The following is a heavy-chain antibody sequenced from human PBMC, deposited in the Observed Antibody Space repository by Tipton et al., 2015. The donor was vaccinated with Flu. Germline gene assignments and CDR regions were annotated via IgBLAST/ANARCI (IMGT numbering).Heavy chain of an antibody. J-gene: IGHJ6*02. Sequence: TLSLTCTASGDSMRSCGYFWSWVRQPAGKGLEWIGRVDCSGTTNYNPSLKSRVTISIDTSKKHFSLKLSSLTAADTAVYYCARGRVVEGPITMARDPYHYHGMDVWGQGTTVAVAS. D-gene: IGHD3-10*01. CDR1: GDSMRSCGYF. CDR3: ARGRVVEGPITMARDPYHYHGMDV. CDR2: VDCSGTT. V-gene: IGHV4-61*02.